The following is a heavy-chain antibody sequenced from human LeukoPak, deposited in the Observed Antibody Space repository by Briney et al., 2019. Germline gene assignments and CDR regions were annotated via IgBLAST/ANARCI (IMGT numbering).Heavy chain of an antibody. Sequence: GESLKISCKGSGYTFTTYWIGWVRQMPGKGLEWVGIIYPGDSETRYSPSFQGQVTISADKSISTAYLQWSSLKASDAAIYYCARRGVTTGYFDYWGQGILVTVSS. CDR1: GYTFTTYW. D-gene: IGHD4-17*01. J-gene: IGHJ4*02. V-gene: IGHV5-51*01. CDR3: ARRGVTTGYFDY. CDR2: IYPGDSET.